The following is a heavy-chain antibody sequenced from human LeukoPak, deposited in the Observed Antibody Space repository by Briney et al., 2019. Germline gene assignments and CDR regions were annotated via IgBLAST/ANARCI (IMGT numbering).Heavy chain of an antibody. V-gene: IGHV3-23*01. Sequence: PGGSLRLSCAASGFTFSSYAMSWVRQAPGKGLEWVSAISGSGGSTYYADSVKGRFTISRDYSKNTLYLQMNSLRAEDTAVYYCAKVFSGSYYYPAFDYWGQGTLVTVSS. CDR1: GFTFSSYA. CDR2: ISGSGGST. J-gene: IGHJ4*02. CDR3: AKVFSGSYYYPAFDY. D-gene: IGHD1-26*01.